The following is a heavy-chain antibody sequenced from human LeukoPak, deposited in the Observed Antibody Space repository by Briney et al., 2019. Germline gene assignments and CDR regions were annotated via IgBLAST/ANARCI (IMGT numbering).Heavy chain of an antibody. Sequence: PGGSLRLSCAASGFAFNTYAMHWVRQAPGQGLEWVALIWHDGSHKFYSNSVSGQFTISRDNSKNTVSLQMNNLRPEDTAVYYCARKIFGSGSYPDFWGQGTLVTVSS. V-gene: IGHV3-33*01. CDR1: GFAFNTYA. J-gene: IGHJ4*02. D-gene: IGHD3-10*01. CDR3: ARKIFGSGSYPDF. CDR2: IWHDGSHK.